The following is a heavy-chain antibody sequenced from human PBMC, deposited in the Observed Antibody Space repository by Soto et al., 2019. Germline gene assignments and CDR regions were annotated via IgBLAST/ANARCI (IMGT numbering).Heavy chain of an antibody. CDR3: ARGLGTYSSSSLITKHWFAP. J-gene: IGHJ5*02. Sequence: SQTLSVTCAISGDSVSRNSAAWNWIRQSPSRGLEWLGRTYYRSKWYNDYAVSVRSRITINPDTSKNQFSLQLNSVTPEDTAVNYCARGLGTYSSSSLITKHWFAPWGQGTLVTVSS. CDR2: TYYRSKWYN. CDR1: GDSVSRNSAA. D-gene: IGHD6-6*01. V-gene: IGHV6-1*01.